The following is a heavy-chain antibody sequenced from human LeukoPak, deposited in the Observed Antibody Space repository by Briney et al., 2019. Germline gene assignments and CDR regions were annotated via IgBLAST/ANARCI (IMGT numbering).Heavy chain of an antibody. J-gene: IGHJ5*02. CDR3: ASPRWYDP. CDR1: GFTFSNAW. V-gene: IGHV3-30*03. Sequence: SGGSLRLSCAASGFTFSNAWMNWVRQAPGKGLEWVAVISYDGSSKNYADSVKDRFTISRDNSKNTLYLQMNSLRVDDTAVYYCASPRWYDPWGQGTLVTVSS. CDR2: ISYDGSSK.